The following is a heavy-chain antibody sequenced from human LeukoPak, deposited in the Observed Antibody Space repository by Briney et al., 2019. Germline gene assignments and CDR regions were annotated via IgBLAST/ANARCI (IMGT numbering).Heavy chain of an antibody. CDR1: GGSISSYY. D-gene: IGHD6-6*01. J-gene: IGHJ6*02. Sequence: SETLSLTCTVSGGSISSYYWSWIRQPPGKGLEWIGYIYYSGCTNYNPSLKSRVTISVDTSKNQFSLKLSSVTAADTAVYYCARDRGVAARPDGMDVWGQGTTVTVSS. CDR3: ARDRGVAARPDGMDV. CDR2: IYYSGCT. V-gene: IGHV4-59*01.